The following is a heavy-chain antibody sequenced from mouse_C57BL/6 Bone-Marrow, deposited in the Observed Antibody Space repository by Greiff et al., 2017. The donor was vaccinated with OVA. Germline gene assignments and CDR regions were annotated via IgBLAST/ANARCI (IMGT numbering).Heavy chain of an antibody. CDR3: ARQEYDYSYCYFDV. Sequence: QVQLQQPGAELVKPGASVKMSCKASGYTFTSYWITWVKQRPGQGLEWIGEIYPGSGSTNYNEKFKSKATLTVDTASSTAYMQLSSLTSEDSAVYYGARQEYDYSYCYFDVWGTGTTVTVSS. V-gene: IGHV1-55*01. J-gene: IGHJ1*03. CDR2: IYPGSGST. CDR1: GYTFTSYW. D-gene: IGHD2-4*01.